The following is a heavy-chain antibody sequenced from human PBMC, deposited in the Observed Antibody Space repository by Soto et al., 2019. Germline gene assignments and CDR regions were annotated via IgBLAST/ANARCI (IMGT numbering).Heavy chain of an antibody. D-gene: IGHD2-2*02. CDR2: IWYDGSNK. J-gene: IGHJ4*02. Sequence: LSLTCAASGFTFSSYGMHWVRQAPGKGLEWVAVIWYDGSNKYYADSVKGRFTISRDNSKNTLYLQMNSLRAEDTAVYYCARELYCSSTSCYSRGYFDYWGQGTLVTVSS. V-gene: IGHV3-33*01. CDR3: ARELYCSSTSCYSRGYFDY. CDR1: GFTFSSYG.